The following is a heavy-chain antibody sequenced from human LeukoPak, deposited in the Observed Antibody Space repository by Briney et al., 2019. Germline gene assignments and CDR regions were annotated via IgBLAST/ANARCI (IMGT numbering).Heavy chain of an antibody. J-gene: IGHJ4*02. CDR2: ISGSSRHK. Sequence: GGSLRLSCAASGFTFSSYTMNWVRQAPGKGLEWVSSISGSSRHKYYADSVKGRFTISRDNAKNSLYLQMNSLIAEDTAVYYCARTANFAAGYYIDYWGQGTLVTVSS. CDR3: ARTANFAAGYYIDY. CDR1: GFTFSSYT. D-gene: IGHD6-13*01. V-gene: IGHV3-21*06.